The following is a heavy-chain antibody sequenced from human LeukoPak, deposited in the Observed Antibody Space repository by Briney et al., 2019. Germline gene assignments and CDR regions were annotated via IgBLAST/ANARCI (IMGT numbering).Heavy chain of an antibody. Sequence: ASVKVSCKAPGYTFTSYDINWVRQATGQGLEWMGWMNPNSGNTGYAQKFQGRVTMTRNTSISTAYMELSSLRSEDTAVYYCARRPAVKVRTTSYYYGMDVWGQGTTVTVSS. D-gene: IGHD2/OR15-2a*01. CDR1: GYTFTSYD. CDR3: ARRPAVKVRTTSYYYGMDV. J-gene: IGHJ6*02. V-gene: IGHV1-8*01. CDR2: MNPNSGNT.